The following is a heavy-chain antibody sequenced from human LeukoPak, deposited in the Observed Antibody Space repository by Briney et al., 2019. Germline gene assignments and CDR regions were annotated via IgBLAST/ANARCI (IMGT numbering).Heavy chain of an antibody. Sequence: ASVKVSCKASGYTFTSHYMHWVRQAPEQGLEWMGIISPSGGSTGYAQKFQGRVAMTRDMSTRTDYMELSSLRYEDTAVYYCARGRRYSGYDAFGYWGQGTLVTVSS. CDR2: ISPSGGST. J-gene: IGHJ4*02. CDR1: GYTFTSHY. V-gene: IGHV1-46*01. D-gene: IGHD5-12*01. CDR3: ARGRRYSGYDAFGY.